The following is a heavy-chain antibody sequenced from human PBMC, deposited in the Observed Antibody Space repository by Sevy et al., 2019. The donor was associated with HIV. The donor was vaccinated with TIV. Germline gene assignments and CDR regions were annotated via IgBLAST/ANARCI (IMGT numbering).Heavy chain of an antibody. J-gene: IGHJ4*02. V-gene: IGHV3-7*01. CDR3: AKEVGGFNWRPYYFDS. Sequence: GGSLRLSCAASGFTFTDYWMSWVRQTPGKGLEWVATIKQDESEKYYVDSVKGRFAISRDNGKNSVSLQMNGLRVEDTALYYCAKEVGGFNWRPYYFDSWGPGTLVTVSS. CDR1: GFTFTDYW. D-gene: IGHD3-3*01. CDR2: IKQDESEK.